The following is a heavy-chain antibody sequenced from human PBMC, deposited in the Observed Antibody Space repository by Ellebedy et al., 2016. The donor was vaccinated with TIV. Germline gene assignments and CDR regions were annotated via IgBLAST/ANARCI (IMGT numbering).Heavy chain of an antibody. Sequence: ASVKVSXXVSGYTLTELSMHWVRQAPGKGLEWMGGFDPEDGETIYAQKFQGRVTMTEDTSTDTAYMELSSLRSEDTAVYYCAPSLGGAFDIWGQGTMVTVSS. D-gene: IGHD7-27*01. CDR2: FDPEDGET. CDR3: APSLGGAFDI. CDR1: GYTLTELS. J-gene: IGHJ3*02. V-gene: IGHV1-24*01.